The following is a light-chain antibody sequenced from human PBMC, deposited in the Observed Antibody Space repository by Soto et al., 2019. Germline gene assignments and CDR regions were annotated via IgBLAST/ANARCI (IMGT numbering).Light chain of an antibody. CDR3: QQSYSSTWT. CDR2: AAS. V-gene: IGKV1-39*01. Sequence: DIQMTQSPSSLSASVGDRVTITCRASQGFSTYLNWYQQKPGNAPKLLIHAASTLQSGVPSRFSGSGSETDFTLTISSLQPEDFATYSCQQSYSSTWTFGQGTKVDIK. J-gene: IGKJ1*01. CDR1: QGFSTY.